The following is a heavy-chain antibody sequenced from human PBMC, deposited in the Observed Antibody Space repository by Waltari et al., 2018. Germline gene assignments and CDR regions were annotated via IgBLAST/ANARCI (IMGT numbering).Heavy chain of an antibody. V-gene: IGHV1-69*01. CDR1: GYTFSRYR. CDR3: ARTGSSGWYKNAFDI. CDR2: IIPIFGTA. Sequence: VQLVSSGGGLVQLGGSLRLSCAASGYTFSRYRMNWVGQAPGKGLEWMGVIIPIFGTANYAQKFQGRVTITTDESTSTAYMELSSLRSEDTAVYYCARTGSSGWYKNAFDIWGQGTMVTVSS. D-gene: IGHD6-19*01. J-gene: IGHJ3*02.